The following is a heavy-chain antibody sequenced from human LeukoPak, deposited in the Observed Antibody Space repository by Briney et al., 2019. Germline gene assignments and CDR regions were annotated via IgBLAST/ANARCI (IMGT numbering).Heavy chain of an antibody. J-gene: IGHJ4*02. CDR1: GGSFSGYY. V-gene: IGHV4-34*01. CDR3: ARGPGGGSLSDSLLGY. D-gene: IGHD2-15*01. CDR2: INHSGST. Sequence: SETLSLTCAVYGGSFSGYYWSWIRQPPGKGLEWIGEINHSGSTNYNPSLKSRVTISVDTSKNQFSLKLSSVTAADTAVYYCARGPGGGSLSDSLLGYWGQGTLVTVSS.